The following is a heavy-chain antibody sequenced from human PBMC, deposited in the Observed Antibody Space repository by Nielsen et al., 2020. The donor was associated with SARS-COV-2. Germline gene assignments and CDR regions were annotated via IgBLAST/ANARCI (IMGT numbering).Heavy chain of an antibody. Sequence: GESLKISCAASGFPFSSYAMHWVRQAPGKGLEWVAVISYDGSNKYCADSVKGRFTISRDNSKNTLYLQMNSLRAEDTALYYCAKDMGPVIWYFDLWGRGTLVTVSS. CDR3: AKDMGPVIWYFDL. J-gene: IGHJ2*01. CDR2: ISYDGSNK. D-gene: IGHD3-10*01. V-gene: IGHV3-30-3*01. CDR1: GFPFSSYA.